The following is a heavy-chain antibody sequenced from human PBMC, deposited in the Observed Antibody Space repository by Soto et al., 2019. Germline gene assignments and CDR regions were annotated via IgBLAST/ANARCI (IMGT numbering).Heavy chain of an antibody. V-gene: IGHV3-48*02. CDR3: ASGDTVTNYYYYAMDV. D-gene: IGHD4-17*01. CDR1: GFTFSTSS. Sequence: EVQLVESGGGLVQPGGSLRLSCAASGFTFSTSSMIWVRQAPGKGLEWVSYISSSSSTIYYADSVKGRFTISRDNAKNSLYLQMKSLRDEDTAVYYCASGDTVTNYYYYAMDVWGQGTTVTVSS. J-gene: IGHJ6*02. CDR2: ISSSSSTI.